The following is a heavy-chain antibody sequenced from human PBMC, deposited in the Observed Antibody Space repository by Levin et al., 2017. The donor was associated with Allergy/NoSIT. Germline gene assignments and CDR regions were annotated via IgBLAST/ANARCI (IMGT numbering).Heavy chain of an antibody. CDR1: GFTFSDYA. Sequence: GESLKISCAASGFTFSDYAMIWVRQAPGKGLEWISYISSTSSTIIYADSVKGRVTIFRDNARNSLYLQMNSLRAEDTAVYYCARGVTSGLAYGWGQGTLVTVSS. CDR2: ISSTSSTI. J-gene: IGHJ4*02. CDR3: ARGVTSGLAYG. D-gene: IGHD3-10*01. V-gene: IGHV3-48*01.